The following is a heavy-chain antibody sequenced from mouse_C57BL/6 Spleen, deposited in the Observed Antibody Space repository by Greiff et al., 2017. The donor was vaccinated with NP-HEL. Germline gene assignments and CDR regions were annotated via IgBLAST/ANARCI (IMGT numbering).Heavy chain of an antibody. Sequence: EVQGVESGGGLVQPGGSLKLSCAASGFTFSDYGMAWVRQAPRKGPEWVAFISNLAYSIYYADTVTGRFPISRENAKNTQYLEMSSLRSEDTAMYYCARHGYYAMDYWGQGTSVTVSS. J-gene: IGHJ4*01. CDR1: GFTFSDYG. CDR2: ISNLAYSI. CDR3: ARHGYYAMDY. V-gene: IGHV5-15*01.